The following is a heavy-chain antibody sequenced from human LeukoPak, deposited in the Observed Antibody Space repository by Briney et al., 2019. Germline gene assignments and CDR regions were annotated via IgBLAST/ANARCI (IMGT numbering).Heavy chain of an antibody. J-gene: IGHJ4*02. D-gene: IGHD3/OR15-3a*01. Sequence: PSETLSLTCAVYGGSFSGYYWSWIRQPPGKGLEWIGRIYTSGSTNYNPSLKSRVTISVDTSKNQFSLKLSSVTAADTAVYYCARGILAGLDYWGQGTLVTVSS. V-gene: IGHV4-59*10. CDR2: IYTSGST. CDR3: ARGILAGLDY. CDR1: GGSFSGYY.